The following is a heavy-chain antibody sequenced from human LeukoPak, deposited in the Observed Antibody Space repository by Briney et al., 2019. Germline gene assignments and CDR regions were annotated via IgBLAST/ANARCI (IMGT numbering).Heavy chain of an antibody. CDR2: IIPIFGTA. CDR1: GGTFSSYA. V-gene: IGHV1-69*05. Sequence: SVKVSCKASGGTFSSYAISWVRQAPGQGLEWMGGIIPIFGTANYAQKFQGRVTITTDESTSTAYMELSSLRSENTAVYYCARGIWGTTVTAYFDYWGQGTLVTVSS. J-gene: IGHJ4*02. CDR3: ARGIWGTTVTAYFDY. D-gene: IGHD4-17*01.